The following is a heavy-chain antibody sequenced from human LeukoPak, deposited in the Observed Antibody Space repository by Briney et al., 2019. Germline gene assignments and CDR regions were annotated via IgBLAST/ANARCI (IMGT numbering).Heavy chain of an antibody. CDR1: GYTFTGYY. V-gene: IGHV1-2*06. CDR2: INPNSGGT. J-gene: IGHJ4*02. Sequence: GASVKVSCKASGYTFTGYYMHWVRQAPGQGLEWMGRINPNSGGTNYAQKFQGRVTMTRDTSISTAYMELSRLRSDDTAVYHCARARGYGSGSYYPDYWGQGTLVTVSS. CDR3: ARARGYGSGSYYPDY. D-gene: IGHD3-10*01.